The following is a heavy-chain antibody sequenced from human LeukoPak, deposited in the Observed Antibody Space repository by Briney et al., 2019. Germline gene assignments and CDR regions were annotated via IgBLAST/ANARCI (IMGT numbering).Heavy chain of an antibody. CDR3: ARDNRRYSSSWLDY. D-gene: IGHD6-13*01. Sequence: TPSGTLSLTCAVSGGSISSGGYSWNWIRQPPGKGLEWIGYIYHSGSTYYNPSLKSRVTISVDRSKNQFSLKLSSVTAADTAVYYCARDNRRYSSSWLDYWGQGTLVTVSS. J-gene: IGHJ4*02. CDR1: GGSISSGGYS. V-gene: IGHV4-30-2*01. CDR2: IYHSGST.